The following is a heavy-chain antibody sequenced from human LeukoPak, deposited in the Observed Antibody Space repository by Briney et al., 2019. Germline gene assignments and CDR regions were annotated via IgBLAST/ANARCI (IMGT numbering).Heavy chain of an antibody. CDR1: GGSFSGYY. Sequence: PSETLSLTCAVYGGSFSGYYWSWIRQPPGKGLEWIGEINHSGSTNYNPSLKSRVTISVDTSKNQFSLELSSVTAADTAVYYCARGLDILTGYYYFDYWGQGTLVTVSS. CDR3: ARGLDILTGYYYFDY. CDR2: INHSGST. V-gene: IGHV4-34*01. J-gene: IGHJ4*02. D-gene: IGHD3-9*01.